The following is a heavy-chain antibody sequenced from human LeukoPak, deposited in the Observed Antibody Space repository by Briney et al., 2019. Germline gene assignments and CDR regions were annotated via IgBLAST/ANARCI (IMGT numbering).Heavy chain of an antibody. D-gene: IGHD3-22*01. J-gene: IGHJ5*02. Sequence: PSETLSLTCTVSGGSISSSSYYWSWLRQPPGKGLEWIGYIYYSGSTNYNPSLKSRVTISVDTSKNQFSLKLSSVTAADTAVYYCARDSSGRRINWFDPWGQGTLVTVSS. CDR1: GGSISSSSYY. CDR2: IYYSGST. CDR3: ARDSSGRRINWFDP. V-gene: IGHV4-61*01.